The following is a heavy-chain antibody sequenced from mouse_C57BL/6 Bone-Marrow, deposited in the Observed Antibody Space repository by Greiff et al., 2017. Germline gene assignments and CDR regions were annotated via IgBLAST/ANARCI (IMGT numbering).Heavy chain of an antibody. D-gene: IGHD1-1*01. CDR3: ARWSYGPYYYAMDY. Sequence: VQLQQPGAELVRPGTSVKLSCKASGYTFTSYWMHWVKQRPGQGLEWIGVIDPSDSYTNYNQKFKGKATLTVDTSSSTAYMQLSSLTSEDSAVYYCARWSYGPYYYAMDYWGQGTSGTVSS. V-gene: IGHV1-59*01. CDR1: GYTFTSYW. CDR2: IDPSDSYT. J-gene: IGHJ4*01.